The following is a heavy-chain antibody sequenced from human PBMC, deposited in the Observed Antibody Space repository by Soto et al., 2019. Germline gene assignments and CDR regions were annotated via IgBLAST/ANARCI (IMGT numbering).Heavy chain of an antibody. J-gene: IGHJ6*02. Sequence: GGSLRLSCAASGFTISDYYTSWIRQAPGKGLEWVSYISSVGSSTYYADSVKGRFSISMDNAKNSLYLQMNSLRAEDTAVYFCAKDHECSGSHWLVYHDYGIEVWGQGTPVTVSS. CDR1: GFTISDYY. CDR3: AKDHECSGSHWLVYHDYGIEV. CDR2: ISSVGSST. D-gene: IGHD3-10*01. V-gene: IGHV3-11*01.